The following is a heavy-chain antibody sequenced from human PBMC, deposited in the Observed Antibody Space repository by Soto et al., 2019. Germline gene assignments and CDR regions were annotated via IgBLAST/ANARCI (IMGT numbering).Heavy chain of an antibody. D-gene: IGHD3-22*01. CDR3: ARLFYDSSCYYPLGFDY. Sequence: QVQLVQSGAEVKKPGSSVKVSCKASGGTFSSYAISWVRQAPGKGLEWMGGIIPIFGTANYAQKFQGRVTITAGEFPSTVYIKRSSMRSELTAVYYCARLFYDSSCYYPLGFDYWGQGTLVTVSS. CDR2: IIPIFGTA. J-gene: IGHJ4*02. CDR1: GGTFSSYA. V-gene: IGHV1-69*01.